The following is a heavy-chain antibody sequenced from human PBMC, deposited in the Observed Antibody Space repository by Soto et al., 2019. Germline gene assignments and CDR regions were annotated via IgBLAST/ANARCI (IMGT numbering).Heavy chain of an antibody. CDR2: IYTSGST. CDR1: GGSISSYY. D-gene: IGHD5-12*01. Sequence: SETLSLTXTVSGGSISSYYWSWIRQPAGKGLEWIGRIYTSGSTNYNPSLKSRVTMSVDTSKNQFSLKLSSVTAADTAVYYCARGGYSGYISDAFDIWGQGTMVTVSS. J-gene: IGHJ3*02. CDR3: ARGGYSGYISDAFDI. V-gene: IGHV4-4*07.